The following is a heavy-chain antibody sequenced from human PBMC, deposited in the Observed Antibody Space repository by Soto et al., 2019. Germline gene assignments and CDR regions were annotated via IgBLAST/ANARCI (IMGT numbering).Heavy chain of an antibody. D-gene: IGHD4-4*01. V-gene: IGHV4-4*02. CDR1: GGSISSSNW. J-gene: IGHJ6*02. Sequence: QVQLQESGPGLVKPSGTLSLTCAVSGGSISSSNWWSWVRQPPGKGLEWIGEIYHSGSTNYSPSLKGRVTISVDKSKNQFSLKLSSVTAADTAVYYCARVQVTYYYYYGMDVWGQGTTVTVSS. CDR3: ARVQVTYYYYYGMDV. CDR2: IYHSGST.